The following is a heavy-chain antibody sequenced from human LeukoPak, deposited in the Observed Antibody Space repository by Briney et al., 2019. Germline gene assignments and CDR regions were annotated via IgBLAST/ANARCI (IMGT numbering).Heavy chain of an antibody. Sequence: PETLSLTCAVYGGSFSGYYWSWIRQPPGKGLEWIGEINHSGSTNYNPSLKSRVTTSVDTSKNQFSLKLSPVTAADTAVYYCARGLYYDSSGPRDYWGQGTLVTVSS. V-gene: IGHV4-34*01. J-gene: IGHJ4*02. CDR1: GGSFSGYY. CDR2: INHSGST. CDR3: ARGLYYDSSGPRDY. D-gene: IGHD3-22*01.